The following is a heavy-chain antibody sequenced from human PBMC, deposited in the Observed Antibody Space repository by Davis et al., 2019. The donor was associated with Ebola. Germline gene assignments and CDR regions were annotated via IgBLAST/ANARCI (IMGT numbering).Heavy chain of an antibody. V-gene: IGHV3-23*01. CDR2: LGTSADT. D-gene: IGHD3-3*02. CDR3: AKDTSNFWFDI. J-gene: IGHJ3*02. CDR1: GFIFSSYV. Sequence: GGSLRLSCAASGFIFSSYVMSWVRQAPGKGLEWVSTLGTSADTYYADSVKGRFTISRDNSKNTLYLQMNGLRVEDTAIYYCAKDTSNFWFDIWGQGTMVTVSS.